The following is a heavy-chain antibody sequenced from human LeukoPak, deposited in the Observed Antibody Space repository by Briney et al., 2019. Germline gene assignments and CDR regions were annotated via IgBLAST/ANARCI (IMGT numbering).Heavy chain of an antibody. CDR2: IYFSGST. CDR3: ARDLPLYCGGDCPFFDY. J-gene: IGHJ4*02. Sequence: SETLSLTCTVSGGSISSGDSYWGWLRQPPGKGLEWFGYIYFSGSTYYNPSLKSRVSISLDTPKNQFSLRLSSVTAADTAMYYCARDLPLYCGGDCPFFDYWGQGALVTVSS. V-gene: IGHV4-30-4*08. CDR1: GGSISSGDSY. D-gene: IGHD2-21*01.